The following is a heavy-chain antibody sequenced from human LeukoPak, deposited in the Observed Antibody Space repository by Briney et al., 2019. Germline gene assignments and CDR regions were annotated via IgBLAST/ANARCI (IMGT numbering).Heavy chain of an antibody. V-gene: IGHV1-2*02. Sequence: ASVKVSCKASGYTFTGYYIHWVRQAPGQGLEWMGWINPNSGGTNYAQKFQGRVTMTRDTSISTAYMELSRLRSDDTAVYYCARAYYDSSGYLLDYWGQGTLVTVSS. D-gene: IGHD3-22*01. CDR1: GYTFTGYY. J-gene: IGHJ4*02. CDR3: ARAYYDSSGYLLDY. CDR2: INPNSGGT.